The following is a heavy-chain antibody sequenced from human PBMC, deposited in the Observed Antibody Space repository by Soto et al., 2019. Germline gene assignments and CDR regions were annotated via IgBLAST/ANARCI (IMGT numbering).Heavy chain of an antibody. J-gene: IGHJ5*02. V-gene: IGHV4-4*07. CDR1: GGSISKFY. Sequence: SETLSLTCSVSGGSISKFYWSWTRKTAGKGLEWMGRVYATGTTDYNPSLRSRVAMSVDISKKTFSLRLTSVTAADTGVYYCVRDGSKTLRDWFDPWGQGKLVTVSS. D-gene: IGHD4-17*01. CDR2: VYATGTT. CDR3: VRDGSKTLRDWFDP.